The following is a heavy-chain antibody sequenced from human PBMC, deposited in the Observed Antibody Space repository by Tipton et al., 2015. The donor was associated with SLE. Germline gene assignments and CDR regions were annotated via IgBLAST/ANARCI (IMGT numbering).Heavy chain of an antibody. V-gene: IGHV1-8*01. Sequence: QLVQSGAEVKKPGTSVKVSCKASGYTFTSYDINWVRQATGQGLEWVGWLNTNSGESDLAQKFQGRVTMTRDTSTSTVYMELSSPTSEDTAVYYCVRELVGGHFDYWGQGTLVTVSS. J-gene: IGHJ4*02. CDR2: LNTNSGES. CDR1: GYTFTSYD. CDR3: VRELVGGHFDY. D-gene: IGHD3-16*01.